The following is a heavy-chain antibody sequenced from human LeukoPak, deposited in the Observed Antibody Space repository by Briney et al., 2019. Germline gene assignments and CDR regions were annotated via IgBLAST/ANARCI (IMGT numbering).Heavy chain of an antibody. CDR1: GGSISSYY. CDR3: ARGPTGDRLHWFDP. V-gene: IGHV4-59*01. Sequence: SETLSLTCTVSGGSISSYYWSWIRQPPGKGLEWIGYISCSGNTNNNPSLKSRITISVDTSKNQFSLKLSSVTAADTAVYYCARGPTGDRLHWFDPWGQGTLVTVAS. D-gene: IGHD7-27*01. CDR2: ISCSGNT. J-gene: IGHJ5*02.